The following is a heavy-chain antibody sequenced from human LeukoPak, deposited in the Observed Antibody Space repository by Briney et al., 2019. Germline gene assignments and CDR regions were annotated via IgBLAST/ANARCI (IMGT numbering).Heavy chain of an antibody. D-gene: IGHD6-13*01. CDR2: IKQDGSEK. CDR1: GFIFSSYW. J-gene: IGHJ4*02. V-gene: IGHV3-7*03. CDR3: ARDSGWWRFDF. Sequence: GGSLRLSCAASGFIFSSYWMTWVRQAPGKGLEWVANIKQDGSEKYYVDSVKGRFTISRDNAKKSLYLQMNSLRGEDTAVYYCARDSGWWRFDFWGQGTLVTVSS.